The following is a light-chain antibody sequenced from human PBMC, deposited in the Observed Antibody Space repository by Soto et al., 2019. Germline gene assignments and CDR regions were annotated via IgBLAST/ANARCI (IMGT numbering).Light chain of an antibody. V-gene: IGKV3-15*01. CDR3: QQYNNLIT. Sequence: EIVMTQSPATLSESPVERATLSCRASQSVSSNLAWYQQKPGQAPRLLIYGASTRATGIPARFSGSGSGTEFTLTISSLQSEDFAVYYCQQYNNLITFGQGTRLEIK. CDR1: QSVSSN. J-gene: IGKJ5*01. CDR2: GAS.